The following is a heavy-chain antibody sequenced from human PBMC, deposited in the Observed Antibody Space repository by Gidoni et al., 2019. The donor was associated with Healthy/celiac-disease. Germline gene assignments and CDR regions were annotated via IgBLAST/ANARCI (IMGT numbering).Heavy chain of an antibody. CDR1: GYTFTNYG. Sequence: QVQLVQSGAEVKKPGASVKVSCKASGYTFTNYGISWVRQAPGQGLEWMGWISAYNGNTNYAQKFQGRVTMTTDTSTSTAYMELRSLRSDDTAVYYCARVGYDTSGYHDDFYYYMDVWGKGTTVTVS. J-gene: IGHJ6*03. CDR3: ARVGYDTSGYHDDFYYYMDV. CDR2: ISAYNGNT. V-gene: IGHV1-18*01. D-gene: IGHD3-22*01.